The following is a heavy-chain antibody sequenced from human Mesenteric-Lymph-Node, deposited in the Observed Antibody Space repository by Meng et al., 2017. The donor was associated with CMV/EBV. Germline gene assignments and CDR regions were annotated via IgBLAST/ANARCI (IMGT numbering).Heavy chain of an antibody. Sequence: LTGAGSGFSFNSYAMSWVRQAPGKGLEWVSSISGRSGRSDNTNYADSVKGRFTISRDYSKKTVYLEMNSLRVDDTAVYYCANYDFDDPRDYGMDVWGQGTTVTVSS. J-gene: IGHJ6*02. D-gene: IGHD4-17*01. CDR3: ANYDFDDPRDYGMDV. V-gene: IGHV3-23*01. CDR2: ISGRSGRSDNT. CDR1: GFSFNSYA.